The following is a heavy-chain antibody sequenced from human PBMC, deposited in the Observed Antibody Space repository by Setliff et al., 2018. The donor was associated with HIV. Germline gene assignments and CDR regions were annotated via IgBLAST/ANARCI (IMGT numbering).Heavy chain of an antibody. J-gene: IGHJ6*03. Sequence: SETLSLTCTVSGGSITTSTFYWGWIRQPPGKGLEWIGHIYTSGKTHYSPSLKSRITISADTSKNQLSLNLGSVTAADTAVYYCARGATLLPGYSDRWEYFYMDVWGKGTTVTVSS. V-gene: IGHV4-61*05. CDR1: GGSITTSTFY. CDR2: IYTSGKT. CDR3: ARGATLLPGYSDRWEYFYMDV. D-gene: IGHD5-12*01.